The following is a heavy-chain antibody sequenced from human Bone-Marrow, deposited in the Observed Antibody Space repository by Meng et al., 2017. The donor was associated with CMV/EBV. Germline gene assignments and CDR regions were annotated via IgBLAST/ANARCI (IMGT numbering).Heavy chain of an antibody. CDR1: GGSFSGYY. D-gene: IGHD2-2*01. V-gene: IGHV4-34*01. CDR3: ARDRGLEYQLLNEYYYYGMDV. Sequence: SETLSLTCAVYGGSFSGYYWSWIRQPPGKGLEWIGEINHSGSTNYNPSLKSRVTISVDTSKNQFSLKLSSVTAADTAVYYCARDRGLEYQLLNEYYYYGMDVWGQGTTVTVSS. J-gene: IGHJ6*02. CDR2: INHSGST.